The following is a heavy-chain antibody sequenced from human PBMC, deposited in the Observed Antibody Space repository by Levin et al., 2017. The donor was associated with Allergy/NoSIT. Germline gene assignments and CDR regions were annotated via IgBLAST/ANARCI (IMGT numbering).Heavy chain of an antibody. D-gene: IGHD2-21*02. J-gene: IGHJ3*01. CDR3: ARVVVTAVVASDAFDL. CDR2: IYYSGTT. CDR1: GDSISSYF. Sequence: SETLSLTCSVFGDSISSYFWTWIRQSPGKRLEWIGYIYYSGTTNYNPSLKSRVTMSMDTSKNPFSLKLTSVTAADTAIYYCARVVVTAVVASDAFDLCDQGTKVIVSS. V-gene: IGHV4-59*01.